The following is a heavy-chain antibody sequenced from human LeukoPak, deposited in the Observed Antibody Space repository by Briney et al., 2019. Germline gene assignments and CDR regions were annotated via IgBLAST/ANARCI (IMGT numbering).Heavy chain of an antibody. D-gene: IGHD5-24*01. CDR1: GCSISGYY. CDR3: ARSRGAYILGH. Sequence: PSETLSLTCTVSGCSISGYYWTWIRQPPGKGLEWIGYIYDSGSTNQNPSLKSRVTISLDTSKNQFSLKLDSVTTADTAVYYCARSRGAYILGHWGQGILVTVSS. V-gene: IGHV4-59*01. J-gene: IGHJ4*02. CDR2: IYDSGST.